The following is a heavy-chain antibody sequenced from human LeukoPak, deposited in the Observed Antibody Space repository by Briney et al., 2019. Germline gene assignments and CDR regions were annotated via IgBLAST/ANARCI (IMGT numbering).Heavy chain of an antibody. CDR1: GFTVSSNY. Sequence: GGSLRLSCAASGFTVSSNYMSWVRRAPGKGLERVSVIYSGGSTYYADSVKGRFTISRDNSKNTLYLQMNSLRAEDTAVYYCARGPGYPSGYLDYWGQGTLVTVSS. CDR3: ARGPGYPSGYLDY. J-gene: IGHJ4*02. D-gene: IGHD3-22*01. V-gene: IGHV3-53*01. CDR2: IYSGGST.